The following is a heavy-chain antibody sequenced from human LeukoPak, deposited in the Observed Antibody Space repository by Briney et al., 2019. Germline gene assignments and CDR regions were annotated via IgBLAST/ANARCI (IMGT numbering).Heavy chain of an antibody. V-gene: IGHV4-59*04. CDR2: IYYSGRP. Sequence: SETLSLTCTVSGGSISSYYWSWIRQPPGKGLEWIGSIYYSGRPYYNPSLKSRVTISVDTSKNQFSLRLTSVTAADTAVYYCASTRETVNVFDYWGQGTLVTVSS. J-gene: IGHJ4*02. CDR1: GGSISSYY. CDR3: ASTRETVNVFDY. D-gene: IGHD4-17*01.